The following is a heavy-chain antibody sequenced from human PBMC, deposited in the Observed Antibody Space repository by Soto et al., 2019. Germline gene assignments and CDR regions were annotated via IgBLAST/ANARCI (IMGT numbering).Heavy chain of an antibody. J-gene: IGHJ4*02. Sequence: EVQLLESGGDLVQPGGSLRLACAASGFSFSSYAMGWVRQAPGTGLEWVSVISARGGSSYFSDSVKGRFTISRDNSKNVVSPDINRLRDEEKGTYFCAKGSIAYSASFDQWREGTMVLVSS. D-gene: IGHD5-12*01. V-gene: IGHV3-23*01. CDR2: ISARGGSS. CDR3: AKGSIAYSASFDQ. CDR1: GFSFSSYA.